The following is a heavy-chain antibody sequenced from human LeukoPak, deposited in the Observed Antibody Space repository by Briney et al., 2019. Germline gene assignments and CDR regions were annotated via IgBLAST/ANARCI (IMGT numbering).Heavy chain of an antibody. D-gene: IGHD4-17*01. CDR2: ISSSGSTI. CDR3: ASVTTYYYGMDV. Sequence: GGSQRLSCAASGFTFSSYEMNWVRQAPGKGLEWVSYISSSGSTIYYADSVKGRFTISRDNAKNSLYLQMNSLRAEDTAVYYCASVTTYYYGMDVWGQGTTVTVSS. J-gene: IGHJ6*02. CDR1: GFTFSSYE. V-gene: IGHV3-48*03.